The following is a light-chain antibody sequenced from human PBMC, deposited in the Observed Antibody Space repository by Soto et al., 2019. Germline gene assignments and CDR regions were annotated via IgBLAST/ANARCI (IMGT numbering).Light chain of an antibody. CDR1: RSDVGGYNY. J-gene: IGLJ2*01. CDR2: DVS. V-gene: IGLV2-11*01. Sequence: QSALTQPRSVSGSPGQSVTISCTGTRSDVGGYNYVSWYQQHPGKAPKLMIYDVSKRPSGVPDRFSASKSGNTASLTISGLQAEDEADYYCCSYAGSYTLVFGGGTKLTVL. CDR3: CSYAGSYTLV.